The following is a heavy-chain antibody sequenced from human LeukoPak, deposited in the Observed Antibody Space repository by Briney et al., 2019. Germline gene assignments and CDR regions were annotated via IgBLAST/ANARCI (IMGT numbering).Heavy chain of an antibody. Sequence: GGSLRLSCVTSGFTFSGHFMSWIRQAPGLGLQLVAYIDSSGRALYYADSVTGRFTISRDNAKNSLFLQMNSLGAEDTAVYYCTRDSDTSSKVDYWGQGTLVTVSS. CDR3: TRDSDTSSKVDY. J-gene: IGHJ4*02. CDR2: IDSSGRAL. CDR1: GFTFSGHF. V-gene: IGHV3-11*01. D-gene: IGHD5-18*01.